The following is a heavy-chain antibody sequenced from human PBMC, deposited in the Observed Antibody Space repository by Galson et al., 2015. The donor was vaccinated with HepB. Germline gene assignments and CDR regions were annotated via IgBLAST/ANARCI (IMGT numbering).Heavy chain of an antibody. Sequence: SVKVSCKASGGTFSSYAISWVRQAPGQGLEWMGGIIPIFGTANYAQKFQGRVTITADKSTSTAYMELSSLRSEDTAVYYCAREWDSFPGGFDYWGQGTLVTVSS. D-gene: IGHD3/OR15-3a*01. CDR1: GGTFSSYA. J-gene: IGHJ4*02. CDR2: IIPIFGTA. V-gene: IGHV1-69*06. CDR3: AREWDSFPGGFDY.